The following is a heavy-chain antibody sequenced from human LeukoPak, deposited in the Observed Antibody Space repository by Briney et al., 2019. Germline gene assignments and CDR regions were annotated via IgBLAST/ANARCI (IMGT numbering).Heavy chain of an antibody. CDR2: IKPDGSEK. J-gene: IGHJ4*02. CDR1: GLTFSSYW. V-gene: IGHV3-7*03. D-gene: IGHD3-10*01. CDR3: AKRGVVIRVILVGFHKEAYYFDS. Sequence: GGSLRLSCTASGLTFSSYWMSWVRQAPGKGPEWVANIKPDGSEKYYVDSVKGRFTVSRDNDENSLFLHMNSLRAEDTAVYFCAKRGVVIRVILVGFHKEAYYFDSWGQGALVTVSS.